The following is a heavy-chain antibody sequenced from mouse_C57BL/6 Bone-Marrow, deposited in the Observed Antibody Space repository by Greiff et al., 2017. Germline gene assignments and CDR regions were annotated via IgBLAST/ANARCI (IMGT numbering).Heavy chain of an antibody. J-gene: IGHJ3*01. Sequence: EVQLQQSGAELVRPGASVKLSCTASGFNINDDYMHWVKQRPEQGLEWIGWIDPENGDTDYASKFQGKATITADTSSNTAYLQLSSLTSEDTAVYYCTTPYGYDDPRGFAYWGRGTLVTVSA. CDR1: GFNINDDY. D-gene: IGHD2-2*01. V-gene: IGHV14-4*01. CDR2: IDPENGDT. CDR3: TTPYGYDDPRGFAY.